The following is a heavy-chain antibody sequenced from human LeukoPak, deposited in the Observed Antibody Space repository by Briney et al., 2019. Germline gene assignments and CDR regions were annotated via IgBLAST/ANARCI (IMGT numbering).Heavy chain of an antibody. V-gene: IGHV3-49*04. Sequence: KPGRSLSLPCTTSGFAFVDYAMSWVRQAPGKGVEWRGFIRAKGKRVKGVYAVSLQGRFRISRDDSKSVSYLHMDNLKIEHTAIYFCSRIGEYDAMSEYFLCDAWGQGTLVTVSS. D-gene: IGHD2-2*01. J-gene: IGHJ5*02. CDR1: GFAFVDYA. CDR3: SRIGEYDAMSEYFLCDA. CDR2: IRAKGKRVKG.